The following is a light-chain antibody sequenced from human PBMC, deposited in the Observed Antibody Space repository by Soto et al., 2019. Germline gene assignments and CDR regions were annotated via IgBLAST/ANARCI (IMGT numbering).Light chain of an antibody. Sequence: EIVLTQSPGTLSLSPGERATLSCRASQNVVNNYLAWFRQKPGQTPRLLIYGASSRAAGIPDRFSGSGSGTDFTLTISRLEPEDFAVFYCQQYGTSPWTFGQGTKVDIK. CDR3: QQYGTSPWT. J-gene: IGKJ1*01. CDR1: QNVVNNY. V-gene: IGKV3-20*01. CDR2: GAS.